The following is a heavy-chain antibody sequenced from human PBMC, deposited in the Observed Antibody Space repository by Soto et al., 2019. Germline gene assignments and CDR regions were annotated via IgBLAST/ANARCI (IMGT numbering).Heavy chain of an antibody. V-gene: IGHV4-39*01. Sequence: QLQLQESGPGLVKPSETLSLTCTVSGGSISSSSYYWGWIRQPPGKGLEWIGSIYYSGSTYYNPSLKSRVTISVETSKNQFSLKLSSVTATDTAVYYCASPYCSSTSCYNPWVDTAMVRPFDYWGQGTLVTVSS. CDR1: GGSISSSSYY. CDR3: ASPYCSSTSCYNPWVDTAMVRPFDY. D-gene: IGHD2-2*02. J-gene: IGHJ4*02. CDR2: IYYSGST.